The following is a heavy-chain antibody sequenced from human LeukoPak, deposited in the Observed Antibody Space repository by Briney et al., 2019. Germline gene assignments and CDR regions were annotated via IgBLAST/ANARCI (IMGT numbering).Heavy chain of an antibody. V-gene: IGHV3-74*03. Sequence: GGSLRLSCAVSGFSFSITWMHWVRHPPGQGLVWVARITSDGTSISYAESVKGRFTISRDNAKNSLYLQMNSLRAEDTAVYYCARVEAGGSSWYKYYYYYYMDVWGKGTTVTVSS. CDR1: GFSFSITW. J-gene: IGHJ6*03. CDR3: ARVEAGGSSWYKYYYYYYMDV. D-gene: IGHD6-13*01. CDR2: ITSDGTSI.